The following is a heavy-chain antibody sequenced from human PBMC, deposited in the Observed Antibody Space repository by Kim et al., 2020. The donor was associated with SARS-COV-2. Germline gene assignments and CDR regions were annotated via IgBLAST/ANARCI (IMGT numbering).Heavy chain of an antibody. CDR2: IYYSGST. D-gene: IGHD3-10*01. CDR3: AGQTGGSGSYYKEYYYGMDV. J-gene: IGHJ6*02. V-gene: IGHV4-30-2*01. Sequence: SETLSLTCAVSGGSISSGGYSWSWIRQPPGKGLEWIGYIYYSGSTYYNPSLKSRVTISVDRSKNQFSLKLSSVTAADTAVYYCAGQTGGSGSYYKEYYYGMDVWGQGTTVTVSS. CDR1: GGSISSGGYS.